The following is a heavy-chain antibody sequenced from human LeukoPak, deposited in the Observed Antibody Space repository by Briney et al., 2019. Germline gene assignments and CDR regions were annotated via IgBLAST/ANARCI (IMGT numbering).Heavy chain of an antibody. D-gene: IGHD2-15*01. CDR2: INHSGST. CDR3: ARGQGYCSGGSCYSAEHFDY. J-gene: IGHJ4*02. Sequence: SETLSLTCAVYGGSFSGYYWSWIRQPPGKGLEWIGEINHSGSTNYNPSLKSRVTISVDTSKNQFSLKLSSVTAADTAVYYCARGQGYCSGGSCYSAEHFDYRGQGTLVTVSS. CDR1: GGSFSGYY. V-gene: IGHV4-34*01.